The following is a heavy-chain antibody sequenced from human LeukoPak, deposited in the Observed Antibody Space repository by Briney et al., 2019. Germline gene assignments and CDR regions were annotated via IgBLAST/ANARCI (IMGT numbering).Heavy chain of an antibody. CDR2: IYYSGST. D-gene: IGHD6-13*01. Sequence: SETLTLTCTVTGGSISSYYWSWIRQPPGKGLEWVGYIYYSGSTNYNASLKGRVTISIDNSKNQFSLKLNSVTAAETAVYYCAKQQLSQLYYFDNWGQGTLVTVSS. CDR1: GGSISSYY. J-gene: IGHJ4*02. V-gene: IGHV4-59*01. CDR3: AKQQLSQLYYFDN.